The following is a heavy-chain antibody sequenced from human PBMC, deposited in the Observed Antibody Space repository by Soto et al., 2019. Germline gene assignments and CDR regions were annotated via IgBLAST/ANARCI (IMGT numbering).Heavy chain of an antibody. CDR3: ARDGGKDYYGSGSYHWFDP. Sequence: QVQLVQSGAEVKKPGASVKVSCKASGYTFTSYGITWVRQAPGQGLEWMGWISDSNGNTNYAQKLQGRVTMTTDTSTSTAYMEQRSVRSDDTAVYYCARDGGKDYYGSGSYHWFDPWGQGSLVTVSS. CDR2: ISDSNGNT. CDR1: GYTFTSYG. D-gene: IGHD3-10*01. J-gene: IGHJ5*02. V-gene: IGHV1-18*01.